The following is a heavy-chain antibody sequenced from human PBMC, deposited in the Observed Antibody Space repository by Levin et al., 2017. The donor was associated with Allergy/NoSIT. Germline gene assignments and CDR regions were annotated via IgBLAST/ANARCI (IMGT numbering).Heavy chain of an antibody. V-gene: IGHV3-30*18. CDR1: GFTFSTYG. J-gene: IGHJ4*02. CDR3: AKWVQWLLY. Sequence: GGSLRLSCAASGFTFSTYGMHWVRQAPGKGLEWVAVISYDGSNKYYADSVKGRFTISRDNSKNTLYLQMDSLRAEDTAVYYCAKWVQWLLYWGQGTLVTVSS. CDR2: ISYDGSNK. D-gene: IGHD6-19*01.